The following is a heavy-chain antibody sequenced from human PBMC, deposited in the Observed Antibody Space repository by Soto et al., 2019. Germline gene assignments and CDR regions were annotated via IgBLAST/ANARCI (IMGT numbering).Heavy chain of an antibody. V-gene: IGHV3-33*01. CDR3: ARDLIVRRWLQLQLDY. CDR2: IWYDGSNK. Sequence: QVQLVESGGGVVQPGRSLRLSCAASGFTFSSYGMHWVRQAPGKGLEWVAVIWYDGSNKYYADSVKGRFTISRDNSKNTLYLQMNSLRAEDTAVYYCARDLIVRRWLQLQLDYWGQGTLVTVSS. D-gene: IGHD5-12*01. J-gene: IGHJ4*02. CDR1: GFTFSSYG.